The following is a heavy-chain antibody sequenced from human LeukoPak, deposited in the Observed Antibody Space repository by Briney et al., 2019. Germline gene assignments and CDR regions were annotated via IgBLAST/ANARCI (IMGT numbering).Heavy chain of an antibody. Sequence: GGSLRLSCAASGFTFSSYGMHWVRQAPGKGLEWVAFIRYDESNKYYADSVKGRFTISRDNSKNTLYLQMNSLRAEDTAVYYCAKAADYAFDIWGQGTMVTVSS. D-gene: IGHD5-12*01. CDR3: AKAADYAFDI. CDR1: GFTFSSYG. J-gene: IGHJ3*02. CDR2: IRYDESNK. V-gene: IGHV3-30*02.